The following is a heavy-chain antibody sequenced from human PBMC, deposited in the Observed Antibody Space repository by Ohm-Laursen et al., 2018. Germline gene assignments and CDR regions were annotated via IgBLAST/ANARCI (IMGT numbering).Heavy chain of an antibody. CDR3: ARGSGFFKLDV. CDR1: GESSSGYF. CDR2: INQSGST. V-gene: IGHV4-34*01. Sequence: GTLSLTCAVNGESSSGYFWNWIRQPPGKGLEWIGEINQSGSTKYNPPLKRRVTLSADSSNSQFSLRLTSVTAADTATYYCARGSGFFKLDVWGQGTTVTVSS. D-gene: IGHD6-19*01. J-gene: IGHJ6*02.